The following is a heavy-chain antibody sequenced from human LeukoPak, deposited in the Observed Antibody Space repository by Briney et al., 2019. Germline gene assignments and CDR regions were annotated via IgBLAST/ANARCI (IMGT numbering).Heavy chain of an antibody. CDR1: VDSISTGSSYY. CDR2: LYYSGST. CDR3: ARRALSYSSSYYTGAFNP. Sequence: SETLSLTCTVSVDSISTGSSYYWAWIRQPPGKGLEWIGSLYYSGSTYYNPSLKSRVTVSVDTSKNQFSLKVSSVTAADTAVYYCARRALSYSSSYYTGAFNPWARGTLVTVSS. V-gene: IGHV4-39*01. J-gene: IGHJ5*02. D-gene: IGHD6-13*01.